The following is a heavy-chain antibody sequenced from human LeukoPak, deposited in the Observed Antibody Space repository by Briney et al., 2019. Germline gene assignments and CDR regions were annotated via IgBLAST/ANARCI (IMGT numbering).Heavy chain of an antibody. V-gene: IGHV3-30*02. J-gene: IGHJ4*02. D-gene: IGHD3-22*01. CDR3: AKDSYHYYDSSGTHLDY. Sequence: GGSLRLSCAASGFTFSSYGMHWVRQAPGKGLEWLAFIRYDGSNKYYADSVKGRFTISRDNSKNTLYLQMNSLRAEDTAVYYCAKDSYHYYDSSGTHLDYWGQGTLVTVSS. CDR2: IRYDGSNK. CDR1: GFTFSSYG.